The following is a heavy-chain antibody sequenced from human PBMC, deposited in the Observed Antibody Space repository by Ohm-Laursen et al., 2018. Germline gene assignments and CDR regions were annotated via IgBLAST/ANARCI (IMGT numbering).Heavy chain of an antibody. Sequence: ASVKVSCKTSGYTFIRFAINWVRQAPGQGLEWVGRVTTYHDETNYGQQLKNRVTMTTDSDTNTAFLELRNLRSDDTAVYYCARDETGDAIDVCGQGTTVTVSS. V-gene: IGHV1-18*01. J-gene: IGHJ6*02. CDR1: GYTFIRFA. D-gene: IGHD7-27*01. CDR2: VTTYHDET. CDR3: ARDETGDAIDV.